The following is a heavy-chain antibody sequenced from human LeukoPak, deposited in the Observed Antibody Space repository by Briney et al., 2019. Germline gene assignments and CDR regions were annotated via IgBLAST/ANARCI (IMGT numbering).Heavy chain of an antibody. CDR3: ARDRAVRDFDL. J-gene: IGHJ2*01. CDR2: IWYDGSKK. V-gene: IGHV3-33*01. Sequence: PGGSLRLSCAASGFTFSSYGMHWVRQAPGKGLEWVAVIWYDGSKKYYADSVKGRFTISRDDSKNTLYLQMNSLRAEDTAVYYCARDRAVRDFDLWGRGTLVTVSS. D-gene: IGHD3-10*01. CDR1: GFTFSSYG.